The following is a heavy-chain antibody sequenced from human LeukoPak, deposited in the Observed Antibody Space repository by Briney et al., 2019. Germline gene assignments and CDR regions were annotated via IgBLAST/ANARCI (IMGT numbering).Heavy chain of an antibody. CDR1: GYTFTGYY. J-gene: IGHJ5*02. Sequence: ASVKVSCKASGYTFTGYYMHWVRQAPGQGLEWMGWINPNSGGTNYAQKFQGRVTMTTDTSTSTAYMELRSLRSDDTAVYYCARDLRRGSAWNWFDPWGQGTLVTVSS. CDR2: INPNSGGT. V-gene: IGHV1-2*02. D-gene: IGHD3-10*01. CDR3: ARDLRRGSAWNWFDP.